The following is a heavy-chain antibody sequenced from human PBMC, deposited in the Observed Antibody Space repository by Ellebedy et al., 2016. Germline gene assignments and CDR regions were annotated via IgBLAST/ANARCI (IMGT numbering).Heavy chain of an antibody. CDR2: IDPTDSYT. Sequence: GESLKISCNDSGYTLSTYWIHWLRQMPGKGLEWMGRIDPTDSYTNYSPSFQGHVTISADKSLNTVYLQWTSLKASDTAMYYCARPAGRDYGDFDSWGQGTLVTVSS. J-gene: IGHJ4*02. D-gene: IGHD4-17*01. V-gene: IGHV5-10-1*01. CDR1: GYTLSTYW. CDR3: ARPAGRDYGDFDS.